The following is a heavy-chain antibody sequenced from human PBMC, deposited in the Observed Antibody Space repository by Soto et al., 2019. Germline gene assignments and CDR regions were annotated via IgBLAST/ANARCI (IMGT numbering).Heavy chain of an antibody. CDR2: IYSGGST. V-gene: IGHV3-53*01. D-gene: IGHD1-26*01. Sequence: GGSLRLSCAASGFTVSSNYMSWVRQAPGKGLEWVSVIYSGGSTYYADSVKGRFTISRDNSKNTLYLQMNSLRAEDTAVYYCARAGGGGATKQVEAFDIWGQGTMVTVSS. CDR1: GFTVSSNY. J-gene: IGHJ3*02. CDR3: ARAGGGGATKQVEAFDI.